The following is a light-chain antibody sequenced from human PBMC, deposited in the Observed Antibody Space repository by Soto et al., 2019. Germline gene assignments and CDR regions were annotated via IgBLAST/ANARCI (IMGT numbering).Light chain of an antibody. CDR3: KQSYSMPQT. Sequence: DIQMTQSPSSLSASVGDSVTITCRASQNINNYLSWYQHKPGKAPKLLIYAASKLQSGVPSSFSGSRSGTEVTLTISRLYPEDFATYYCKQSYSMPQTFGLGTKLEIK. CDR2: AAS. CDR1: QNINNY. J-gene: IGKJ2*01. V-gene: IGKV1-39*01.